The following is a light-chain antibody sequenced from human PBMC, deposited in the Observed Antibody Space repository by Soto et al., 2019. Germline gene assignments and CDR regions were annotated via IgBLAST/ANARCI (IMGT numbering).Light chain of an antibody. Sequence: DIQMTQSPSTLSASVGDRVTITCRASQSISSWLAWYQQKPGKAPKLLIYDASSLESGVPSRFSGSGSGTEFTLTISSLEPEDFAVYYCQQRSNQLTFGGGTKVDIK. CDR2: DAS. V-gene: IGKV1-5*01. CDR1: QSISSW. J-gene: IGKJ4*01. CDR3: QQRSNQLT.